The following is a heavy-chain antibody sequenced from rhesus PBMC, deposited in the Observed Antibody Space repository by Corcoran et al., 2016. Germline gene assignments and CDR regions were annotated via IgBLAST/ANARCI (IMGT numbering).Heavy chain of an antibody. CDR2: SDPSDSDT. Sequence: EVQLVQSGAEVKRTGESLKISCKTSGYSFTSSLLSWVRQMPGKGLEWRGASDPSDSDTRDIPSCQGQVTISADKSIRTTYLQWSSLKASDSATYYCAKSGVGYFDLWGPGTPITISS. CDR3: AKSGVGYFDL. J-gene: IGHJ2*01. CDR1: GYSFTSSL. D-gene: IGHD1-44*02. V-gene: IGHV5-2*01.